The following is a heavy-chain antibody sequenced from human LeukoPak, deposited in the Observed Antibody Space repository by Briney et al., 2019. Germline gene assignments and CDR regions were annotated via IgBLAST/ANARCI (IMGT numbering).Heavy chain of an antibody. CDR2: ISNDGRNE. J-gene: IGHJ4*02. Sequence: GGSLRLSCAASGFTFDDYAMHWVRQAPGKGLEWVAVISNDGRNEYYADYVKGRLTISRDNSKNTLYLQMDSLRAEDTAVYFCARGRQLGGPTTVYFDYWGQGTLVTASS. CDR3: ARGRQLGGPTTVYFDY. CDR1: GFTFDDYA. D-gene: IGHD3-16*01. V-gene: IGHV3-30*04.